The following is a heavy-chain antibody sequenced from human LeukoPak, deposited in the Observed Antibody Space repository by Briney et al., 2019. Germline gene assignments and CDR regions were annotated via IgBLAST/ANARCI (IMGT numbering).Heavy chain of an antibody. CDR3: AQFDSGGYYSTY. CDR2: RYHRGST. J-gene: IGHJ4*02. Sequence: SETLSLTCTISGYSISSGYYWGWIRQPPGKGLEWIGSRYHRGSTYYNLSLKSRVTISVDTSKNQFSLNLTSVTAADTAVYYCAQFDSGGYYSTYWGQGTLVTVSS. V-gene: IGHV4-38-2*02. D-gene: IGHD3-22*01. CDR1: GYSISSGYY.